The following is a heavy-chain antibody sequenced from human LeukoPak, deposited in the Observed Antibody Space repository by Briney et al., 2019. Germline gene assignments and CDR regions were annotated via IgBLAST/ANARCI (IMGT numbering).Heavy chain of an antibody. J-gene: IGHJ4*02. CDR3: ARAGGTMVRGVSDY. Sequence: ASVKVSCKASGYTFTSYGTSWVRPAPGQGLEWMGWISADNGNTNYAQKLQSRVTMTTDTSTSTAYMELRSLRSDDTAVYYCARAGGTMVRGVSDYWGQGTLVTVSS. D-gene: IGHD3-10*01. CDR1: GYTFTSYG. V-gene: IGHV1-18*04. CDR2: ISADNGNT.